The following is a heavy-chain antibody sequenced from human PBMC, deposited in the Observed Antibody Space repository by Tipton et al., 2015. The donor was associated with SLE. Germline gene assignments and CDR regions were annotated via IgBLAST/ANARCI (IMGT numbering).Heavy chain of an antibody. CDR1: GGSFSVSY. J-gene: IGHJ2*01. Sequence: TLSLTCAVSGGSFSVSYWSWIRQPPGKGLEWIGEINHSGSTNSNPSLKSRVTISVDTSKNQFSLKLSSVTAADTAVYYCARLRWYFDLWGRGTLVTVSS. V-gene: IGHV4-34*01. CDR2: INHSGST. CDR3: ARLRWYFDL.